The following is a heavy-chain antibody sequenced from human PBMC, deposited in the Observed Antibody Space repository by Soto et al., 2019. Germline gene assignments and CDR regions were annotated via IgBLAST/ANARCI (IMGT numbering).Heavy chain of an antibody. D-gene: IGHD4-17*01. V-gene: IGHV3-30-3*01. CDR3: ARAYGDFDEYYFDY. CDR1: GFTFSSYT. J-gene: IGHJ4*02. CDR2: ISYDGTNK. Sequence: QVQLVESGGGVVQPGRSLRLSCAASGFTFSSYTMHWVRQAPGKGLEWVAVISYDGTNKYYADSVKGRFTISRDNSKNSVHLQMNSLRAEDTAVYHCARAYGDFDEYYFDYWGQGTLVIVSS.